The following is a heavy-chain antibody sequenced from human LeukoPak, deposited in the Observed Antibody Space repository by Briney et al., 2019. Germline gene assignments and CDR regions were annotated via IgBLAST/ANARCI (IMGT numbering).Heavy chain of an antibody. CDR3: ARSIAAAGRPFDY. CDR2: INHSGST. Sequence: PSETLSLTCAVYGGSFSGYYWSWIRQPPGKGLEWNGEINHSGSTNYNPSLKSRVTISVDTSKNQFSLKLSSVTAADTAVYYCARSIAAAGRPFDYWGQGTLVTVSS. V-gene: IGHV4-34*01. J-gene: IGHJ4*02. CDR1: GGSFSGYY. D-gene: IGHD6-13*01.